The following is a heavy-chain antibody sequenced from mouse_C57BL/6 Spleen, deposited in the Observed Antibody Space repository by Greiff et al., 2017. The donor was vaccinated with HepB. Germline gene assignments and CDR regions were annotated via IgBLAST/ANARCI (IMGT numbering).Heavy chain of an antibody. CDR2: IHPNSGST. CDR3: ARAGVITTVVSYWYFDV. CDR1: GYTFTSYW. J-gene: IGHJ1*03. Sequence: VQLQQSGAELVKPGASVKLSCKASGYTFTSYWMHWVKQRPGQGLEWIGMIHPNSGSTNYNEKFKSKATLPVDKSSSTAYLQLSSVTSEDSAVYYGARAGVITTVVSYWYFDVWGTGTTVTVSS. V-gene: IGHV1-64*01. D-gene: IGHD1-1*01.